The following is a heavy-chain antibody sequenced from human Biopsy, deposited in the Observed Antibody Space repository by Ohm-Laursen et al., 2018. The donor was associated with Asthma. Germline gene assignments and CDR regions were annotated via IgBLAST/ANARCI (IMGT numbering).Heavy chain of an antibody. CDR2: VNTGNGDT. J-gene: IGHJ3*01. D-gene: IGHD3-9*01. V-gene: IGHV1-3*04. Sequence: VASVKVSCKDSGYNFISFAIHWVRQAPGQRLEWVGWVNTGNGDTKYSQKFQGRVTITRDTSASTAYMELRSLRSEDTATYYCARTYYDFLTGQVKDVFGVWGQGTMVTVSS. CDR1: GYNFISFA. CDR3: ARTYYDFLTGQVKDVFGV.